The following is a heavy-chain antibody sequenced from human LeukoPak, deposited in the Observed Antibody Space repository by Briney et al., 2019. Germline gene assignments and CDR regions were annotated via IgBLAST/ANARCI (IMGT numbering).Heavy chain of an antibody. CDR2: IIPILGIA. J-gene: IGHJ5*02. V-gene: IGHV1-69*04. CDR3: AREECSSTSCYPFDP. D-gene: IGHD2-2*01. CDR1: GYTFTSYY. Sequence: ASVKVSCKASGYTFTSYYIHWVRQAPGQGLEWMGRIIPILGIANYAQKFQGRVTITADKSTSTAYMELSSLRSEDTAVYYCAREECSSTSCYPFDPWGQGTLVTVSS.